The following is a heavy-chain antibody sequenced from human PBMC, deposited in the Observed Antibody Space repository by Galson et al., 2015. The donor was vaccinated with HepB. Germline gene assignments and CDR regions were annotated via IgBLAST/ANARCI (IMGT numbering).Heavy chain of an antibody. V-gene: IGHV4-39*01. CDR1: DDSIRSDNYY. CDR2: IFHSGST. Sequence: ETLSLTCTVSDDSIRSDNYYWGWIRQPPGKGLEWIGNIFHSGSTYYSPSLKSRITMSVDTSKSQFFLRLSSVTAADTAVYHCARLPCGSTSCTFDFWGQGILATVSS. D-gene: IGHD2-2*01. CDR3: ARLPCGSTSCTFDF. J-gene: IGHJ4*02.